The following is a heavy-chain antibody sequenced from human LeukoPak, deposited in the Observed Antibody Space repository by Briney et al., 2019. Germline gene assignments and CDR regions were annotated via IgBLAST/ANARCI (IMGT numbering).Heavy chain of an antibody. D-gene: IGHD6-25*01. V-gene: IGHV4-39*01. CDR3: AKRRSGSSEFDP. Sequence: PSGTLSLTCTVSGGSISSSSYYWGWIRQPPGKGLEWIGNIYYSGSTYYNPSLKSRVTISVDTSKNQFSLKLTSVTAADTAVYYCAKRRSGSSEFDPWGQGTLVTVSS. CDR2: IYYSGST. J-gene: IGHJ5*02. CDR1: GGSISSSSYY.